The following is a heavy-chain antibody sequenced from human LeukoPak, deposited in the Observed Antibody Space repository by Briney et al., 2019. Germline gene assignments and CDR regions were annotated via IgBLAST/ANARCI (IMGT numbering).Heavy chain of an antibody. D-gene: IGHD3-10*01. CDR1: GYTFTGYY. CDR3: ARDGGILWFGDIEGY. J-gene: IGHJ4*02. CDR2: INPNSGGT. Sequence: VASVKVSCKASGYTFTGYYMHWVRQAPGQGLEWMGWINPNSGGTNYAQKFQGRVTMTRDTSISTAYMELSRLRSDDTAVYYCARDGGILWFGDIEGYWGQGTLVTVSS. V-gene: IGHV1-2*02.